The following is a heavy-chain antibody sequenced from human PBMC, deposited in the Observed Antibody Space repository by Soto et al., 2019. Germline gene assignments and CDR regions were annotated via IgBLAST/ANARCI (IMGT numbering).Heavy chain of an antibody. CDR3: ARRIRYSSGWYDY. CDR2: IYYSGST. Sequence: PSETLSLTCTVSGGSISSSSYYWGWIRQPPGKGLEWIGSIYYSGSTYYNPSLKSRVTISVDTSKNQFSLKLSSVTAADTAVYYCARRIRYSSGWYDYWGQGTLVTVSS. D-gene: IGHD6-19*01. J-gene: IGHJ4*02. CDR1: GGSISSSSYY. V-gene: IGHV4-39*01.